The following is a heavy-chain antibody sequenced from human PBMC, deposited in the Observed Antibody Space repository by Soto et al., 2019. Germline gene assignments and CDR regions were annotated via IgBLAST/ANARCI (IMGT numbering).Heavy chain of an antibody. CDR1: NYTFINFG. Sequence: QVQLVQSGAEVKRPGASVKVSCKASNYTFINFGISWVRQAPGQGLEWIGWITTFNGKTNYAQKFQGRITITADTSRSTAYMELRSLISADPAVYCWVRNRFAYFDPPASDYWGQGTLVTVSS. V-gene: IGHV1-18*01. CDR2: ITTFNGKT. J-gene: IGHJ4*02. D-gene: IGHD3-9*01. CDR3: VRNRFAYFDPPASDY.